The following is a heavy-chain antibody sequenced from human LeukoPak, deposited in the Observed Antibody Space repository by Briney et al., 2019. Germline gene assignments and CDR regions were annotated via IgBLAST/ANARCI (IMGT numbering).Heavy chain of an antibody. J-gene: IGHJ4*02. CDR3: ARAGIAAGGFFDY. CDR1: GYTFTGYY. CDR2: INPNSGGT. V-gene: IGHV1-2*02. Sequence: GASVKVSCKASGYTFTGYYMHWVRQAPGQGLEWMGWINPNSGGTNYAQKFQGRVTMTRDTSISTAYMELSRLRSDDTAVYYCARAGIAAGGFFDYWGQGTLVTVSS. D-gene: IGHD6-13*01.